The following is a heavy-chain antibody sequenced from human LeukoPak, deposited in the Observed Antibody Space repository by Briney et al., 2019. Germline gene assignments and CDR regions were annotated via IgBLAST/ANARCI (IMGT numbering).Heavy chain of an antibody. CDR3: ARVGRGYSYARRNWFDP. D-gene: IGHD5-18*01. V-gene: IGHV4-34*01. CDR2: INHSGST. Sequence: SETLSLTCAVYGGSFSGYYWSWIRQPPGKGLEWIGEINHSGSTNYNPSLKSRVTISVDTSKNQFSLKLSSVTAADTAVYYCARVGRGYSYARRNWFDPWGQGTLVTVSS. CDR1: GGSFSGYY. J-gene: IGHJ5*02.